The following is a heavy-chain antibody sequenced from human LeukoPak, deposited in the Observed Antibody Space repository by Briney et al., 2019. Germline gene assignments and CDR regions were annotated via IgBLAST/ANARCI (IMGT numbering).Heavy chain of an antibody. J-gene: IGHJ6*02. Sequence: GGSLRLSCAASGFTFSSSDMHWVRQAPGKGLEWVAVISYDGSDKYYADSVKGRFTVSRDNTKNSIYLQMDSLRVEDTAVYYCARDDSMVTVGGMDVWGQGTTVTVSS. CDR3: ARDDSMVTVGGMDV. V-gene: IGHV3-30*03. CDR1: GFTFSSSD. CDR2: ISYDGSDK. D-gene: IGHD2-21*02.